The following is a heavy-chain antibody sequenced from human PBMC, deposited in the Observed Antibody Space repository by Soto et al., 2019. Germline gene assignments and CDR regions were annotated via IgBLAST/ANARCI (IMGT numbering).Heavy chain of an antibody. D-gene: IGHD2-8*01. V-gene: IGHV5-51*01. CDR1: GYSFTSYW. Sequence: GESLKISCKGSGYSFTSYWIGWVRQMPGKGLEWMGIIYPGDSDTRYSPSFQGQVTISADKSISTAYLQWSSLKASDTAMYYCARVPFVANIVLDVWGKGTTVTVSS. CDR2: IYPGDSDT. CDR3: ARVPFVANIVLDV. J-gene: IGHJ6*04.